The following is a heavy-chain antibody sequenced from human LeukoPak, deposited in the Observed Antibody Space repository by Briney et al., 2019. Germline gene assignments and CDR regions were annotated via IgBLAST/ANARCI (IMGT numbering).Heavy chain of an antibody. Sequence: PGGSLRLSCAASGFTFSSYAMSWVRQAPGKGLEWVSAISGSGGSTYYADSVKGRFTISRDNSKNTLYLQMNSLRAEDTAVYYCAKARHCSSTSCYGYFQHWGQGTLVTVSS. J-gene: IGHJ1*01. V-gene: IGHV3-23*01. CDR3: AKARHCSSTSCYGYFQH. D-gene: IGHD2-2*01. CDR2: ISGSGGST. CDR1: GFTFSSYA.